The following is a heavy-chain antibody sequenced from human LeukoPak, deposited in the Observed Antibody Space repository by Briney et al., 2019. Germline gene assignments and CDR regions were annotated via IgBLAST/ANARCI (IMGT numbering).Heavy chain of an antibody. V-gene: IGHV4-4*02. J-gene: IGHJ4*02. CDR2: IYHSGST. Sequence: SETLSLTCAVSGGSISSSNWWSWVRQPPGKGLEWIGEIYHSGSTNYNPSLKSRVTISVDKSKNQFSLKLSSVTAADTAVYYCARAGYYDSSGAYYFDYWGQGTLVTVSS. CDR3: ARAGYYDSSGAYYFDY. CDR1: GGSISSSNW. D-gene: IGHD3-22*01.